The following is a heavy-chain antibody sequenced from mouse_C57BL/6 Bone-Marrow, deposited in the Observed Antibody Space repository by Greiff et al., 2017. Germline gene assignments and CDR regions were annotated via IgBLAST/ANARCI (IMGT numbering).Heavy chain of an antibody. J-gene: IGHJ1*03. CDR1: GYTFTSYW. V-gene: IGHV1-64*01. D-gene: IGHD2-3*01. CDR3: ARWDDGYYGGYWYFDV. CDR2: IHPNSGST. Sequence: QVQLQQPGAELVKPGASVKLSCKASGYTFTSYWMHWVKQRPGQGLEWIGMIHPNSGSTNYNEKFKSKATLTVDKSSSTAYMQLSSLTSEDSAVXYCARWDDGYYGGYWYFDVWGTGTTVTVSS.